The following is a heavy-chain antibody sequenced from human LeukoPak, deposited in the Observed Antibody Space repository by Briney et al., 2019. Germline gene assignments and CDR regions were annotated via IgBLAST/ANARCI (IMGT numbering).Heavy chain of an antibody. D-gene: IGHD2-21*01. V-gene: IGHV3-66*02. CDR1: GFTVSSNY. J-gene: IGHJ6*03. Sequence: GGSLRLSCAASGFTVSSNYMSWVRQAPGKGLEWVSVIYSGGSTYYADSVKGRFTISRDNSKNTLYLQMNSLRAEDTAVYYCARSKIPSVYYYYMDVWGKGTTVTVSS. CDR2: IYSGGST. CDR3: ARSKIPSVYYYYMDV.